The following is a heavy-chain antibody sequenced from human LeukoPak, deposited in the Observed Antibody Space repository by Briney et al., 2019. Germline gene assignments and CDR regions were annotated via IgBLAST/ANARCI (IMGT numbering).Heavy chain of an antibody. Sequence: SETLSLTCTVSGGSISSSSYYWGWIRQPPGKGLEWIGSIYYSGSTYYNPSLKSRVTISVDTSKNQFSLKLSSVTAADTAVYYCARERGITGTSPGGFDYWGQGTLVTVSS. CDR1: GGSISSSSYY. D-gene: IGHD1-7*01. J-gene: IGHJ4*02. CDR2: IYYSGST. CDR3: ARERGITGTSPGGFDY. V-gene: IGHV4-39*07.